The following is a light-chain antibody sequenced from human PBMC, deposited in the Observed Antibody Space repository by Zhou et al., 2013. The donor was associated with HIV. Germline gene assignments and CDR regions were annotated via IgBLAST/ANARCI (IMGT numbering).Light chain of an antibody. V-gene: IGLV2-8*01. CDR1: SSDVGGYNY. CDR3: ATVFV. Sequence: QSALTQPPSASGTPGQSVTISCTGTSSDVGGYNYVAWYQQHPGKVPKIMIYEVNKRPSGVSNRFSGSKSGNTASLTVSGLQAEDEADYYCATVFVFGTGTKVTVL. CDR2: EVN. J-gene: IGLJ1*01.